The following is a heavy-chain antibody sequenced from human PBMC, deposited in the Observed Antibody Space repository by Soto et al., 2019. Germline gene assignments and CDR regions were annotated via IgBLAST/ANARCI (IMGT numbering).Heavy chain of an antibody. CDR1: GFTFSSYG. Sequence: QVQLVESGGGVVQPGRSLRLSCAASGFTFSSYGMHWVRQAPGKGLEWVAVISYDGSNKYYADSVKGRFTISRDNSKNTLYLKRNSLRAEDTAVYYCAKDRFSRRYSSGWYLGGYDYWGQGTLVTVSA. CDR3: AKDRFSRRYSSGWYLGGYDY. V-gene: IGHV3-30*18. J-gene: IGHJ4*02. D-gene: IGHD6-19*01. CDR2: ISYDGSNK.